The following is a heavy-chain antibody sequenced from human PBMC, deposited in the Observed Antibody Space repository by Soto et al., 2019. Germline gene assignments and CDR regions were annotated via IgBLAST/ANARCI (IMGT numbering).Heavy chain of an antibody. CDR1: GFTFSSYA. CDR3: AKDYIAAAGTPYFDY. J-gene: IGHJ4*02. V-gene: IGHV3-23*01. Sequence: GGSLRLSCAASGFTFSSYAMSWVRQAPGKGLEWVSAISGGGGSTYYADSVKGRFTISRDNSKNTLYLQMNSLRAEDTAVYYCAKDYIAAAGTPYFDYWGQGTLVTVSS. CDR2: ISGGGGST. D-gene: IGHD6-13*01.